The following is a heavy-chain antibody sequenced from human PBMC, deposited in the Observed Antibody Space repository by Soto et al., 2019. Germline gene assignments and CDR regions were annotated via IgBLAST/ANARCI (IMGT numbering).Heavy chain of an antibody. V-gene: IGHV1-69*02. D-gene: IGHD6-13*01. CDR1: GGTFSSYT. CDR2: IIPILGIA. CDR3: ASPRRPRSWDGHSSTPPEDY. Sequence: QVQLVQSGAEVKKPGSSVKVSCKASGGTFSSYTISWVRQAPGQGLEWMGRIIPILGIANYAQKFQGRVTITADKSTSTAYMELSSLRAEDTAVYYCASPRRPRSWDGHSSTPPEDYWGQGTLVTVSS. J-gene: IGHJ4*02.